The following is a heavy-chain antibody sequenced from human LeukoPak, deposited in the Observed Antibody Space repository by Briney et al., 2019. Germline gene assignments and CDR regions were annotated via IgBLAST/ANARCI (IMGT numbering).Heavy chain of an antibody. V-gene: IGHV3-33*01. D-gene: IGHD6-13*01. CDR1: GFTFSSYG. CDR2: IWYDGSNK. J-gene: IGHJ5*02. CDR3: ARGTWYQT. Sequence: GGSLRLSCAASGFTFSSYGMHWVRQAPGKGLEWVAVIWYDGSNKYYADSVKGRFTISRDNAKNSLYLQMNSLRAEDTAVYYCARGTWYQTWGQGTLVTVSS.